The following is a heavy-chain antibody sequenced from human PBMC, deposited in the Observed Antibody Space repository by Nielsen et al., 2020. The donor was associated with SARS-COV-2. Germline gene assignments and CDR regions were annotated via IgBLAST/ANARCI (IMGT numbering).Heavy chain of an antibody. V-gene: IGHV3-9*01. CDR2: ISWNSGSI. J-gene: IGHJ6*02. CDR1: GFTFDDYA. Sequence: GGSLRLSCAASGFTFDDYAMHWVRQAPGKGLEWVSGISWNSGSIGYADSVKGRFTISRDNAKNSLYLQMNSLRAEDTALYYCATSYGMDVWGQGTTVTVSS. CDR3: ATSYGMDV.